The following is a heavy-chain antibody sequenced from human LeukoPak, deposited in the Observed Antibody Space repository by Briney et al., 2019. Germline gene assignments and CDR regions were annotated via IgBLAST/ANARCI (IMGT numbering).Heavy chain of an antibody. CDR2: FDPEDGET. D-gene: IGHD1-1*01. CDR1: GYTLTELS. J-gene: IGHJ4*02. V-gene: IGHV1-24*01. Sequence: GASVKDSCKVSGYTLTELSMHWVRQAPGKGLEWMGGFDPEDGETIYAQKFQGRVTMTEDTSTDTAYMELSSLRSEDTAVYYCATGGLQLERDGLFDYWGQGTLVTVSS. CDR3: ATGGLQLERDGLFDY.